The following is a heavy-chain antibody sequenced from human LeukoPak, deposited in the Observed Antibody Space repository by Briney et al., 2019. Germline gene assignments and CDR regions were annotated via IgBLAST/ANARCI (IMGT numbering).Heavy chain of an antibody. J-gene: IGHJ5*02. V-gene: IGHV3-74*01. Sequence: PGGSLRLSCAASGFTFSTYWMHWVRQDPGKGLVWVSRISSDASITSYADPVKGRFTISRDNAKNTLYLQMNSLRAEDTAVYYCARGGYSAWGQGTLVTVSS. D-gene: IGHD5-18*01. CDR3: ARGGYSA. CDR1: GFTFSTYW. CDR2: ISSDASIT.